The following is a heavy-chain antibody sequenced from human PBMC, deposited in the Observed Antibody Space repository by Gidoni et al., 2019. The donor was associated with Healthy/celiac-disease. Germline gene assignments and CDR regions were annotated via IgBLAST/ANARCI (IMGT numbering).Heavy chain of an antibody. D-gene: IGHD1-26*01. CDR2: IDPSDSYT. Sequence: KGSGYSFTSYWISWVRQMPGKGLEWMGRIDPSDSYTNYSPSFQGHVTISADKSISTAYLQWSSLKASDTAMYYCARDYSGSYDDAFDIWGQGTMVTVSS. V-gene: IGHV5-10-1*01. CDR1: GYSFTSYW. CDR3: ARDYSGSYDDAFDI. J-gene: IGHJ3*02.